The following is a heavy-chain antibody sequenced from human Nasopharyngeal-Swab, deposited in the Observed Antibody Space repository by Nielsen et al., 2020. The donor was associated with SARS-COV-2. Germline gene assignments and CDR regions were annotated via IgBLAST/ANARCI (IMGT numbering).Heavy chain of an antibody. Sequence: SETLSLTCTVSGGSISSYYWSWIRQPPGKGLEWIGYIYYSGSTNYNPSLKSRVTISVDTSKNQFSLKLSSVTAADTAVYYCARETGGDGYNGGLGYWGQGTLVTVSS. D-gene: IGHD5-24*01. V-gene: IGHV4-59*13. CDR1: GGSISSYY. CDR3: ARETGGDGYNGGLGY. J-gene: IGHJ4*02. CDR2: IYYSGST.